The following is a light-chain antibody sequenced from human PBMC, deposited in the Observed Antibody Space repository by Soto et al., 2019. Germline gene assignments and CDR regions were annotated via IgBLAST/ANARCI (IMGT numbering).Light chain of an antibody. CDR1: QTISSW. V-gene: IGKV1-5*03. CDR2: KAS. CDR3: QQANSFPGT. J-gene: IGKJ1*01. Sequence: DIQMTQSPSTLSGSVGDRVTITCRASQTISSWLAWYQQKPGKAPKLLIYKASTLKSGVPSRFSGSGSGTDFTLTISSLQPEDFATYYCQQANSFPGTFGQGTKVDIK.